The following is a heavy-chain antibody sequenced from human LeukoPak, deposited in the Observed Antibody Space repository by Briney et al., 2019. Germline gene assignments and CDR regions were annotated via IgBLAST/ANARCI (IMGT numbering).Heavy chain of an antibody. V-gene: IGHV3-30*03. D-gene: IGHD6-19*01. CDR2: ISYDGSNK. CDR1: GFTFSSYG. CDR3: ASATQWLANWFDP. Sequence: GGSLRLSCAASGFTFSSYGMHWVRQAPGKGLEWVAVISYDGSNKYYADSVKGRFTITRDNSKSTLYLQMNSLRAEDTAVYYCASATQWLANWFDPWGQGTLVTVSS. J-gene: IGHJ5*02.